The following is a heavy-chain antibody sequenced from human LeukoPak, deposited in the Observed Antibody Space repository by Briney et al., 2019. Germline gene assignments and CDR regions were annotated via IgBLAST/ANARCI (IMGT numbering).Heavy chain of an antibody. V-gene: IGHV4-59*01. J-gene: IGHJ4*02. CDR1: GGSISSYY. CDR3: ARAKGYNYHFDY. CDR2: IYYSGST. Sequence: PSETLSLTCTVSGGSISSYYWSWIRQPPGKGLEWIGYIYYSGSTNYNPSLKSRVTISVDTSKNQFSLKLSSVTAADTAVYYCARAKGYNYHFDYWGQGTLVTVSS. D-gene: IGHD5-18*01.